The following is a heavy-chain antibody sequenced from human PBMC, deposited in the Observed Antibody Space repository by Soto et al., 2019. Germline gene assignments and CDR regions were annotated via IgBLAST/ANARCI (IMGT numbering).Heavy chain of an antibody. J-gene: IGHJ4*02. CDR1: GGSISSGGYS. V-gene: IGHV4-30-2*01. D-gene: IGHD6-19*01. Sequence: QLQLQESGSGLVKPSQTLSLTCAVSGGSISSGGYSWSWIRQPPGKGLEWIGYIYHSGSTYYNPSRKSLVTISVDRSKNQFFLQLSSVTSADTAVYYCARAGGLGAVAVDYWGQGTLVTVSS. CDR2: IYHSGST. CDR3: ARAGGLGAVAVDY.